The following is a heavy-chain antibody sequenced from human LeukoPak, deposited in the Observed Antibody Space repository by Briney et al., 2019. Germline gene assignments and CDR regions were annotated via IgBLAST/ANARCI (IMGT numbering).Heavy chain of an antibody. D-gene: IGHD3-22*01. J-gene: IGHJ3*02. Sequence: ASVKVSCKASGYTFTSNGISWVRQAPGQGLEWMGWISAYNGNTNYEQKLQGRVTMNTDTSTSTAYMELRSLRSDDTAVYYCASLKNSYDSSGYLVTDAFGIWGQGTMVTVSS. CDR2: ISAYNGNT. CDR3: ASLKNSYDSSGYLVTDAFGI. V-gene: IGHV1-18*01. CDR1: GYTFTSNG.